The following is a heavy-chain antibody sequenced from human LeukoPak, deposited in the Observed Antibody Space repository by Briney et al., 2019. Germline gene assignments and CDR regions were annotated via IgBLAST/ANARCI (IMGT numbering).Heavy chain of an antibody. CDR3: AREGYSSGWFDY. CDR2: IYYSGST. CDR1: CSSLSSLH. D-gene: IGHD6-19*01. J-gene: IGHJ4*02. Sequence: SETLSLTCTVSCSSLSSLHWRWIRQPPGKGLEWIGYIYYSGSTNYNPSLKSRVTISVDTSKNQFSLKLSSVTAADRAVYYCAREGYSSGWFDYWGQGTLVTVSS. V-gene: IGHV4-59*11.